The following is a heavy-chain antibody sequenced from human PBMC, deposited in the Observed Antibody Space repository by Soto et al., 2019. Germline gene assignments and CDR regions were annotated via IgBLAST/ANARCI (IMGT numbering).Heavy chain of an antibody. CDR1: GFTFSSYS. CDR3: ARDLSSGYYFPRDVDY. V-gene: IGHV3-48*02. D-gene: IGHD3-22*01. CDR2: ISSSSSTI. J-gene: IGHJ4*02. Sequence: HPGGSLRLSCAASGFTFSSYSMNWVRQAPGKGLEWVSYISSSSSTIYYADSVKGRFTISRDNAKNSLYLQMNSLRDEDTAVYYCARDLSSGYYFPRDVDYWGQGTLVTVSS.